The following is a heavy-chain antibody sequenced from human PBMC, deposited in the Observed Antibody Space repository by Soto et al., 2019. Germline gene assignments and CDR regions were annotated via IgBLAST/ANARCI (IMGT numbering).Heavy chain of an antibody. D-gene: IGHD3-3*01. CDR1: GSSIGSDGYS. J-gene: IGHJ5*02. CDR2: IYHSDST. V-gene: IGHV4-30-2*01. Sequence: PSETLSLTCAVSGSSIGSDGYSLRWIRQPPGKGLEWIGYIYHSDSTYYNPSLKSRVTISVDRSKNQFSLKLSSVTAADTAVYYCARLLFRITIFGVAPGRLDPWGQGTLVTVS. CDR3: ARLLFRITIFGVAPGRLDP.